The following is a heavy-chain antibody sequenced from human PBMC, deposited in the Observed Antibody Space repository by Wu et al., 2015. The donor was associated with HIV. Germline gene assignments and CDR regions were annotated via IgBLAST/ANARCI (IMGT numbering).Heavy chain of an antibody. CDR3: ARDRKVLGLATITGYFDY. CDR2: INPNSGGA. D-gene: IGHD5-24*01. CDR1: GYTFSAAY. J-gene: IGHJ4*02. V-gene: IGHV1-2*02. Sequence: QVQIVQSATEVKKPGASVKVSCKTSGYTFSAAYIHWVRQAPGQGLEWMGSINPNSGGADYAQNVQGRVTITRDKSISTAYMELNTLRSDDTGVYYCARDRKVLGLATITGYFDYWGQGTLVTVSS.